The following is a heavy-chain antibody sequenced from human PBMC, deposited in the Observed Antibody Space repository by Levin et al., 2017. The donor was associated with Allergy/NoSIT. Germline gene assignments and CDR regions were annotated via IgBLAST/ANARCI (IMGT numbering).Heavy chain of an antibody. CDR2: ISGSGGRT. Sequence: GGSLRLSCAASGFSFSSYAMSWVRQAPGKGLDWVSTISGSGGRTYYADSVKGRFTISRDNSKNTLYLQMNSLRAEDTAVYYCAKDLRGTNWGHNFDYWGQGTLVTVSS. D-gene: IGHD7-27*01. CDR3: AKDLRGTNWGHNFDY. CDR1: GFSFSSYA. J-gene: IGHJ4*02. V-gene: IGHV3-23*01.